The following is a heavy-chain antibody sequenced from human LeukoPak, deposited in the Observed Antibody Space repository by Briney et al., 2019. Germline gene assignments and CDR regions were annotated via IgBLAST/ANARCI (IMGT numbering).Heavy chain of an antibody. J-gene: IGHJ4*02. CDR1: GGSISSGGYY. CDR3: ARGSKTPDY. Sequence: SQTLSLTCTVSGGSISSGGYYWSWIRQPPGKGLEWIGEINHSGSTNYNPSLKSRVTISVDTSKNQFSLKLSSVTAADTAVYYCARGSKTPDYWGQGTLVTVSS. CDR2: INHSGST. V-gene: IGHV4-30-2*01.